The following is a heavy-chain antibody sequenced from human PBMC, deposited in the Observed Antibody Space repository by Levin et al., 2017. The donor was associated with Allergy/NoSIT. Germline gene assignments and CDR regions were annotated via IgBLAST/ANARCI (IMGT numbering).Heavy chain of an antibody. V-gene: IGHV4-31*03. Sequence: SETLSLTCTVSGGSISSGGYYWSWIRQHPGKGLEWIGYIYYSGSTYYNPSLKSRVTISVDTSKNQFSLKLSSVTAADTAVYYCAREGGWFGDQNWFDPWGQGTLVTVSS. CDR2: IYYSGST. CDR3: AREGGWFGDQNWFDP. CDR1: GGSISSGGYY. J-gene: IGHJ5*02. D-gene: IGHD3-10*01.